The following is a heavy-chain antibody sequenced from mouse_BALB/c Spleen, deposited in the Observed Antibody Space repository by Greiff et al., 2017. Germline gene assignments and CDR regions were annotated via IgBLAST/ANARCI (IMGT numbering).Heavy chain of an antibody. CDR1: GFTFSSYT. J-gene: IGHJ3*01. Sequence: VQLKESGGGLVQPGGSLKLSCAASGFTFSSYTMSWVRQTPEKRLEWVAYISNGGGSTYYPDTVKGRFTISRDNTKNTLYLQMSSLKSEDTAMYYCARQWFAYWGQGTLVTVSA. CDR3: ARQWFAY. CDR2: ISNGGGST. V-gene: IGHV5-12-2*01.